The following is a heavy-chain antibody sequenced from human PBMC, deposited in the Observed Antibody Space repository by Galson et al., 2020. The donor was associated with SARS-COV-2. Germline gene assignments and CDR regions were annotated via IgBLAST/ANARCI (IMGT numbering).Heavy chain of an antibody. J-gene: IGHJ3*02. CDR2: ISYDGSNK. CDR1: GFTFSSYA. CDR3: ARSSIAARHDAFDI. D-gene: IGHD6-6*01. V-gene: IGHV3-30-3*01. Sequence: TGGSLRLSCAASGFTFSSYAMHWVRQAPGKGLEWVAVISYDGSNKYYADSVKGRFTISRYNSKNTLYLQMNSLRAEDTAVYYCARSSIAARHDAFDIWGQGTMVTVSS.